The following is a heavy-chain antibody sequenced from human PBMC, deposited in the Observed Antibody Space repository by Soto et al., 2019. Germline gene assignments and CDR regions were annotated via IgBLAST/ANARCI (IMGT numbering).Heavy chain of an antibody. CDR1: GFTFSSYA. CDR2: ISGSGGGT. V-gene: IGHV3-23*01. D-gene: IGHD3-16*01. J-gene: IGHJ1*01. CDR3: ASDRYYDFRFRH. Sequence: GGSLILSCAASGFTFSSYAMSWVRQAPGKGLEWVSAISGSGGGTYYADAVKGRFTISRDNSKNTLYLEMNSLRVEDTAVYYCASDRYYDFRFRHWGQGTLVTVYS.